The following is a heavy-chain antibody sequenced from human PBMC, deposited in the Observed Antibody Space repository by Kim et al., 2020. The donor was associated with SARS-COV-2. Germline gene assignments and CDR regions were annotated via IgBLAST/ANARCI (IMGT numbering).Heavy chain of an antibody. CDR2: IRGKTYGGTT. CDR1: GFSFGDHA. V-gene: IGHV3-49*04. J-gene: IGHJ3*01. CDR3: TCSHTIVGAARAAFDV. D-gene: IGHD1-26*01. Sequence: GGSLRLSCTASGFSFGDHAMSWVRQAPGKGLEWVGSIRGKTYGGTTEYAASVKGRFTISRDESKSIAYLQMNSLKSEDTAVYYCTCSHTIVGAARAAFDVWGQGTMVTVSS.